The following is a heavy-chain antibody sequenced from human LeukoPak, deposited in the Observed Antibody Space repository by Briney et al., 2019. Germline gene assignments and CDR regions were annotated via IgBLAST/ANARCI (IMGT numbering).Heavy chain of an antibody. CDR1: GGTFSSYA. Sequence: GSSVTVSCTASGGTFSSYAISWVRQAPGQGLEWMGGIIPIFGTANYAQKFQGRVTMTEDTSTDTAYMELSSLRSEDTAVYYCATDSGSYYGVRYYFDYWGQGTLVTVSS. D-gene: IGHD1-26*01. V-gene: IGHV1-69*06. CDR3: ATDSGSYYGVRYYFDY. CDR2: IIPIFGTA. J-gene: IGHJ4*02.